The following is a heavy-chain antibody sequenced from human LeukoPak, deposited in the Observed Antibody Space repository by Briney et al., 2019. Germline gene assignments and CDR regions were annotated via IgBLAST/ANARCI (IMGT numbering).Heavy chain of an antibody. V-gene: IGHV3-30*04. Sequence: GGSLRLSCAASGFTFSSYAMHWVRQAPGKWLEWGAAISYDGRNKYYADSVKGRFTITRDNSKNTLYLQMNSLRAEDTAVYYCARGGSYYDSSGYYYSGDAFDIWGQGTMVTVSS. CDR1: GFTFSSYA. CDR3: ARGGSYYDSSGYYYSGDAFDI. J-gene: IGHJ3*02. D-gene: IGHD3-22*01. CDR2: ISYDGRNK.